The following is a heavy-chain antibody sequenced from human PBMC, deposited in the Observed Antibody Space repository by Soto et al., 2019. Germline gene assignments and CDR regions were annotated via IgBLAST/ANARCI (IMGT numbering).Heavy chain of an antibody. Sequence: GGSLRLSCAASGFTFSSYGMHWVRQAPGKGLEWVAVIWYDGSNKYYADSVKGRFTISRDNSKNTLYLQMNSLRAEDTAVYYCARALLTTKYYYYGMDVWGQGTTVTVSS. J-gene: IGHJ6*02. CDR3: ARALLTTKYYYYGMDV. D-gene: IGHD4-17*01. CDR1: GFTFSSYG. V-gene: IGHV3-33*01. CDR2: IWYDGSNK.